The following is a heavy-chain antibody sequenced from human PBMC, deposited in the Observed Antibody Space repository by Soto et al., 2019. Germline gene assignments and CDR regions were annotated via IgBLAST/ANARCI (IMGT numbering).Heavy chain of an antibody. CDR2: IRSGSSMI. D-gene: IGHD1-26*01. J-gene: IGHJ4*02. CDR3: ARESGSVVFDY. Sequence: GPPVRLSCAVSAFTIGSYRKNWVSQAPGKGLEWVAYIRSGSSMIYYADSVKGRYTISRDDAKNSLYLQMNSLRAEDTAVYYCARESGSVVFDYWGQGTLVTVSS. V-gene: IGHV3-48*01. CDR1: AFTIGSYR.